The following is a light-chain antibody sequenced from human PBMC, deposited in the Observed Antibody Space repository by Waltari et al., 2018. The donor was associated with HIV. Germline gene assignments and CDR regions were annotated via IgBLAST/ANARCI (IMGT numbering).Light chain of an antibody. CDR2: PPHPPNKATTS. CDR3: SSFTSSDTPVV. J-gene: IGLJ2*01. CDR1: TSDVGGYDY. V-gene: IGLV2-14*01. Sequence: QSALTQPASVSGSPGQSITISCTGTTSDVGGYDYVSWYQQHPGKAPSRREWRPPHPPNKATTSTRPAVASVGLPLLRRQLGPSLTISGLQPEDEADYYCSSFTSSDTPVVFGGGTKLTVL.